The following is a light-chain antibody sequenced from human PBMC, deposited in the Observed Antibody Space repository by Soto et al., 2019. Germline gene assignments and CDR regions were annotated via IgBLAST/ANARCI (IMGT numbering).Light chain of an antibody. CDR1: SSDVGGYNY. CDR3: ASYTSSSTSVI. J-gene: IGLJ2*01. Sequence: QSALIQPASVSGSRGQSITISCTGASSDVGGYNYVSWYQQHPDKAPKLIIFEVSNRPSGISSRFSGSKSGNTASLTISGLQAEDEADYYCASYTSSSTSVIFGRGTKLTVL. CDR2: EVS. V-gene: IGLV2-14*01.